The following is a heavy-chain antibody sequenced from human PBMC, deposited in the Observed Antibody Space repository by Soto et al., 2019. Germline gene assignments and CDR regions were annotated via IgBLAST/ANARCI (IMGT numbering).Heavy chain of an antibody. Sequence: GSLRLSCPASGFTFSSYSMNWVRHAPGKGLEWVSSISSSSSYIYYADSVKGRFTISRDNAKNSLYLQMNSLRAEDTAVYYCARDWGIVVVPAASYYFDYWGQGTLVTVSS. CDR3: ARDWGIVVVPAASYYFDY. CDR1: GFTFSSYS. V-gene: IGHV3-21*01. CDR2: ISSSSSYI. D-gene: IGHD2-2*01. J-gene: IGHJ4*02.